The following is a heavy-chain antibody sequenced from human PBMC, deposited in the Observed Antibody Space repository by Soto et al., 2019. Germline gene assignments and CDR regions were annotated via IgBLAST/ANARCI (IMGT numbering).Heavy chain of an antibody. Sequence: ASVKVSCKASGYTFTSQYMHWVRQAPGQGLEWMGIINPSGGGTNYAQKFQGRITLTRDTSTSTLYMELSSLRSADTAVYYCARGGKIAARPLDSWGQGTLVTSPQ. J-gene: IGHJ4*02. V-gene: IGHV1-46*01. CDR2: INPSGGGT. D-gene: IGHD6-6*01. CDR1: GYTFTSQY. CDR3: ARGGKIAARPLDS.